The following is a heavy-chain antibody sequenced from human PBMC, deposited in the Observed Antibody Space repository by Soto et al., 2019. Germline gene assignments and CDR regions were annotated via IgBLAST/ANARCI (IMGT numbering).Heavy chain of an antibody. CDR2: INHSGST. CDR3: ATTRTTVTTVLVHQH. CDR1: GGSFSGYY. V-gene: IGHV4-34*01. Sequence: SGTLSLTCAVYGGSFSGYYWSWIRQPPGKGLEWIGEINHSGSTNYNPSLKSRVTISVDTSKNQFSLKLSSVTAADTAVYYCATTRTTVTTVLVHQHWGQGTLVTVSS. J-gene: IGHJ1*01. D-gene: IGHD4-17*01.